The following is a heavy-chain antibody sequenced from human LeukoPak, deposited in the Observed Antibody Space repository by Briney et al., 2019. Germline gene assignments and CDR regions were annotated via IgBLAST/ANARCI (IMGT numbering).Heavy chain of an antibody. D-gene: IGHD3-10*01. CDR1: GYTFTSYY. Sequence: ASVKVSCKASGYTFTSYYMHWVRQAPGQGLEWMGIINPSGGSTSYAQKFQGRVTMARDMSTSTVYMELSSLRSEDTAVYYCARDGDYYGSGSDYYYYMDVWGKGTTVTISS. J-gene: IGHJ6*03. CDR2: INPSGGST. V-gene: IGHV1-46*01. CDR3: ARDGDYYGSGSDYYYYMDV.